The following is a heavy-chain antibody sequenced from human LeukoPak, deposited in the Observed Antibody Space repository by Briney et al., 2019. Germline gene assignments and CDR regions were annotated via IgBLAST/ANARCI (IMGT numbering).Heavy chain of an antibody. V-gene: IGHV1-46*01. CDR3: ARDSHGNFGMANFDY. Sequence: ASVKVSCKASGYTFTSYYMHWVRQAPGQGLEWMGIINPSGGSTSYAQKFQGRVTMTRDTSTSTVYMELSSLRSEDTAVYYCARDSHGNFGMANFDYWGQGTLVTVSS. D-gene: IGHD3-3*02. CDR1: GYTFTSYY. J-gene: IGHJ4*01. CDR2: INPSGGST.